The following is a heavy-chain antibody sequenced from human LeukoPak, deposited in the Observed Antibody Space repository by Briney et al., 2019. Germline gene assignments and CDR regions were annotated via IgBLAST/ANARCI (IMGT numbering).Heavy chain of an antibody. J-gene: IGHJ4*02. D-gene: IGHD4-17*01. CDR3: ARRGYGDHAPFDY. V-gene: IGHV3-66*04. CDR2: IYSGGST. CDR1: GFTVSSNY. Sequence: GGSLRLSCAASGFTVSSNYMTWVRQAPGKGLEWVSIIYSGGSTYYADSVKGRFTISRDNSKNTLYLQMNSLRAEDTAVYYCARRGYGDHAPFDYWGQGTRVTVSS.